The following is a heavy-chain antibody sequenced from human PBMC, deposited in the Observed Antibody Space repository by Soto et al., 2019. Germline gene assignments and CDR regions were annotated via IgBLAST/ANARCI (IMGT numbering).Heavy chain of an antibody. CDR2: INPQTGGT. V-gene: IGHV1-2*02. D-gene: IGHD3-22*01. J-gene: IGHJ4*02. CDR3: AKPDRGDSSGYADY. CDR1: GYTFTGYY. Sequence: ASVKVSCKASGYTFTGYYIHWVREAPGQGLEWMGWINPQTGGTSYAQKFQGRVTLSKNTLYLQMDSLRADDTAVYYCAKPDRGDSSGYADYWGQGRLVTVSS.